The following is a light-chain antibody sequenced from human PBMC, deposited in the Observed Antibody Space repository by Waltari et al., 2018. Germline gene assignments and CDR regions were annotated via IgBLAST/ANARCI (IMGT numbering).Light chain of an antibody. CDR3: QTWGTGIVV. Sequence: QLVLTQSPSASASLGASVKLTCTLSSGHSSYAIAWHQQQPEKGPRYLMKLNSDGSHSNGDGIPSRFSGSSSGAERYLTISSLQSEDEADYYCQTWGTGIVVFGGGTKLTVL. CDR1: SGHSSYA. CDR2: LNSDGSH. V-gene: IGLV4-69*01. J-gene: IGLJ2*01.